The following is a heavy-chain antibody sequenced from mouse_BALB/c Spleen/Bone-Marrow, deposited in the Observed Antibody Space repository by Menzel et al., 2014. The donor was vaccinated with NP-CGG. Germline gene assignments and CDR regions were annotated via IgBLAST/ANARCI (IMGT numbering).Heavy chain of an antibody. J-gene: IGHJ4*01. CDR3: ARDSFLITRALDY. D-gene: IGHD2-4*01. CDR1: GFSLTGYG. Sequence: VKLMESGPGLVAPSQSLSITCTVSGFSLTGYGLNWVRQPPGKGLEWLGMIWGDGSTDYNSALKSRLSISKDNSKSQVFLKVNSLRTEDTARYYCARDSFLITRALDYWGQGTSVTVSS. V-gene: IGHV2-6-7*01. CDR2: IWGDGST.